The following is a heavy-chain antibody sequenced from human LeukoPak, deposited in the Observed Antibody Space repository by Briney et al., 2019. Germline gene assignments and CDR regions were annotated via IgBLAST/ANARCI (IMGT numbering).Heavy chain of an antibody. CDR1: GDRVSRNS. CDR3: ARSAVPSLLWFGELRDYFDY. CDR2: TYYRSKWIN. Sequence: SQTLLLTCAIFGDRVSRNSWNWIRQTPSRGLEWLGRTYYRSKWINDYAASMEGRIIINPDTSKNQFSLQLNSVTPEDTAVYYCARSAVPSLLWFGELRDYFDYWGQGTLVTVSS. D-gene: IGHD3-10*01. J-gene: IGHJ4*02. V-gene: IGHV6-1*01.